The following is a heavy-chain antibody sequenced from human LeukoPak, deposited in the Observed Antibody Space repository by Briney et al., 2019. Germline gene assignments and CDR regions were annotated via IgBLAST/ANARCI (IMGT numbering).Heavy chain of an antibody. D-gene: IGHD2-15*01. J-gene: IGHJ4*02. CDR3: ARHSSSGGLLGL. Sequence: KSSETLSLTCTVSGGSISSSSYYWGWIRQPPGKGLEWIGSIYYSGSTYYNPSLKSRVTISVDTSKNQFSLKLSSVTAAGTAVYYCARHSSSGGLLGLWGQGTLVTVSS. CDR2: IYYSGST. V-gene: IGHV4-39*01. CDR1: GGSISSSSYY.